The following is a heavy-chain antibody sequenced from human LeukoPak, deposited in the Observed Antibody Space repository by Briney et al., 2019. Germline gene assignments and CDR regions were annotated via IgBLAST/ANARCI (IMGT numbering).Heavy chain of an antibody. V-gene: IGHV3-23*01. D-gene: IGHD6-6*01. CDR3: AKRIAALSSLDY. CDR1: GFTFSSFA. CDR2: TSGSGGST. J-gene: IGHJ4*02. Sequence: GGSLRLSCAASGFTFSSFALSWVRQAPGKGLEWVSATSGSGGSTYYADSVKGRFTISRDNSKDTLYLQMNSLRAEDTAVYYCAKRIAALSSLDYWGQGTLVTVSS.